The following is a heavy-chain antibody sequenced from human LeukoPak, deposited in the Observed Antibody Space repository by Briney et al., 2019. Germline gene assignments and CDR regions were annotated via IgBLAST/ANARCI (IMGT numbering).Heavy chain of an antibody. Sequence: PGGSLRLSCAASGFTFSSYGMHWFRQAPGKGLEWVAVISYDGSNKYYADSVKGRFTISRDNSKNTLYLQMNSLRAEDTAVYYCAKDGLYYYDSSGYYLGYFDYWGQGTLVTVSS. CDR3: AKDGLYYYDSSGYYLGYFDY. V-gene: IGHV3-30*18. CDR2: ISYDGSNK. J-gene: IGHJ4*02. D-gene: IGHD3-22*01. CDR1: GFTFSSYG.